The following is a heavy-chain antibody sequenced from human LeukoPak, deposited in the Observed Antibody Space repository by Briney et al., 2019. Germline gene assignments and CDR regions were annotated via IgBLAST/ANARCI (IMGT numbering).Heavy chain of an antibody. Sequence: SETLSLTCTVSGGSISSYYWSWIRQPAGKGLEWIGRIYTSGSTNYNPSPKSRVTMSVDTSKNQFSLKLSSVTAADTAVYYCARDTSLSGDYYGSGSPLGAFDIWGQGTVVTVSS. D-gene: IGHD3-10*01. CDR1: GGSISSYY. CDR2: IYTSGST. CDR3: ARDTSLSGDYYGSGSPLGAFDI. V-gene: IGHV4-4*07. J-gene: IGHJ3*02.